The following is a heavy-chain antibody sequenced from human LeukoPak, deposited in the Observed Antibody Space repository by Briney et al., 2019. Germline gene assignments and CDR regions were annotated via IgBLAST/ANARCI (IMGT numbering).Heavy chain of an antibody. CDR3: AKAAYSSSPKSNFFDY. D-gene: IGHD6-13*01. J-gene: IGHJ4*02. Sequence: GGSLRLSCAASGFTFSSYAMSWVRQAPGKGLEWVSAISGSGGSTYYADSVKGRFTISRVNSKNTLYLQMNSLRAEDTAVYYCAKAAYSSSPKSNFFDYWGQGTLVTVSS. CDR2: ISGSGGST. CDR1: GFTFSSYA. V-gene: IGHV3-23*01.